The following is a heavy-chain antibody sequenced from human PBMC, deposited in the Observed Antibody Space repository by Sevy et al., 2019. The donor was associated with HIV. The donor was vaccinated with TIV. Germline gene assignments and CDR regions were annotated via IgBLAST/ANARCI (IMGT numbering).Heavy chain of an antibody. CDR3: TRTYILITFGGIIAPGGDHS. V-gene: IGHV3-49*04. D-gene: IGHD3-16*02. Sequence: GGSLRLSCTTSGFTFGDYGVSWVRQAPGKGLEWVAFIRTKPHGGTEQYAASVKGRFTISRDDSKSIAYLQMNSLKSEDTAVYYSTRTYILITFGGIIAPGGDHSWGQGALVTVSS. CDR2: IRTKPHGGTE. CDR1: GFTFGDYG. J-gene: IGHJ4*02.